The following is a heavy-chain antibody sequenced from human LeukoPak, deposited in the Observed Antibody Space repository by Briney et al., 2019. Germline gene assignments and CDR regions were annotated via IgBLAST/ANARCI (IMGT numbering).Heavy chain of an antibody. J-gene: IGHJ5*02. D-gene: IGHD2-15*01. CDR1: GGTFSSYA. CDR3: ARDLGCSGGSCYSPSFWFDP. CDR2: IIPIFGTA. Sequence: SVKVSCKASGGTFSSYAISWVRHAPGQGLEWMGGIIPIFGTANYAQKFQGRVTITADESTSTAYMELSSLRSEDTAVYYCARDLGCSGGSCYSPSFWFDPWGQGTLVTVSS. V-gene: IGHV1-69*01.